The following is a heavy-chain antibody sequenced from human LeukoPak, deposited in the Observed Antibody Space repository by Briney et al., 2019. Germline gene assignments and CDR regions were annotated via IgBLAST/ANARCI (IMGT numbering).Heavy chain of an antibody. V-gene: IGHV3-23*01. CDR1: GFTFSNYA. CDR2: ISGSGINT. CDR3: AKADGSGTYYTRPPDY. D-gene: IGHD3-10*01. Sequence: GGSLRLSCAASGFTFSNYAMSWVRQAPGKGLQWVSGISGSGINTYYADSVKGRFTISRDNSQNTLFLQMSSLRAEDSAVYFCAKADGSGTYYTRPPDYWGQGTLVTVSA. J-gene: IGHJ4*02.